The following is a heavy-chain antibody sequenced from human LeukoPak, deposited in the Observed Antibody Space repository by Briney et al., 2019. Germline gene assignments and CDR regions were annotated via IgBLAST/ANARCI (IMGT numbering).Heavy chain of an antibody. D-gene: IGHD6-19*01. V-gene: IGHV3-7*03. CDR3: AKEDDQWLVLDY. CDR1: GFTFSSYA. Sequence: GGSLRLSCAASGFTFSSYAMSWVRQAPGKGLEWVANIKQDGSVKYYVDSVKGRFTISRDNAKNSLYLQMNSLRAEDTALYYCAKEDDQWLVLDYWGQGTLVTVSS. J-gene: IGHJ4*02. CDR2: IKQDGSVK.